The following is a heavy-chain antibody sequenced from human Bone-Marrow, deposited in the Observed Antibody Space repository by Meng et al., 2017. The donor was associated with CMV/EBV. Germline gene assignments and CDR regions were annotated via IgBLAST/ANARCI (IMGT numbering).Heavy chain of an antibody. CDR3: ARADRSFDFWSGYPRFDP. CDR2: IDPNSGNT. Sequence: ASVKVSCKASGYTFPRYDIIWVRQATGQGLEWMGRIDPNSGNTGYAQKFQGRVTMTRNTSKSTAYMELSSLRSEDTAVYYCARADRSFDFWSGYPRFDPWGQGTLVTVSS. J-gene: IGHJ5*02. D-gene: IGHD3-3*01. V-gene: IGHV1-8*01. CDR1: GYTFPRYD.